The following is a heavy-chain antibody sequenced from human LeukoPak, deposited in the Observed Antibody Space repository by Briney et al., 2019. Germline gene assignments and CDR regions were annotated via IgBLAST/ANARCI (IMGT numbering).Heavy chain of an antibody. CDR1: GFTFSSYG. CDR3: AKESYDFWSGYYPPYFDY. Sequence: GGTLRLSCAASGFTFSSYGMSWVRQAPGKGLEWVSAISGSGGSTYYADSVKGRFTISRDNSKNTLYLQMNSLRAEDTAVYYCAKESYDFWSGYYPPYFDYWGQGTLVTVSS. CDR2: ISGSGGST. D-gene: IGHD3-3*01. J-gene: IGHJ4*02. V-gene: IGHV3-23*01.